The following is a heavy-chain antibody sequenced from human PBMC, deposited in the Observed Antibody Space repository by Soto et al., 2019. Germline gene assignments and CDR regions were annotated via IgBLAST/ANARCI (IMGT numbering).Heavy chain of an antibody. CDR2: INHSGST. J-gene: IGHJ4*02. D-gene: IGHD6-6*01. CDR1: GGSFSGYY. Sequence: ASETLSLTCAVYGGSFSGYYWSWIRQPPGKGLEWIGEINHSGSTNYNPSLKSRVTISVDTSKNQFSLKLSSVTAADTAVYYCARGARIAARAFDYWGQGTLVTVSS. V-gene: IGHV4-34*01. CDR3: ARGARIAARAFDY.